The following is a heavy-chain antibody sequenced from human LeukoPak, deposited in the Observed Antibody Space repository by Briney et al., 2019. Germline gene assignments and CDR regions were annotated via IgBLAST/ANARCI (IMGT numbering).Heavy chain of an antibody. Sequence: PGGSLRLSCAASGFTFSSYAMSWVRQAPGKGLEWVSAVSGSGGSTYYADSVKGRFTISRDNSKNTLYLQMNSLRAEDTAVYYCAKDTDRSGPYGMDVWGQGTTVTVSS. J-gene: IGHJ6*02. CDR1: GFTFSSYA. V-gene: IGHV3-23*01. CDR2: VSGSGGST. D-gene: IGHD3-10*01. CDR3: AKDTDRSGPYGMDV.